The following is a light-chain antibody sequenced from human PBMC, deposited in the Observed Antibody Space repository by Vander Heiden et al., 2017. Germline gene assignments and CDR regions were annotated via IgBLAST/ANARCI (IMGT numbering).Light chain of an antibody. CDR3: GSWDSSLTAVL. CDR1: TSNIGNNY. J-gene: IGLJ2*01. CDR2: DNN. Sequence: QSVLTQPPSVSAAPGQKVTIPCSGSTSNIGNNYVSWYQQLPGTAPKLLIYDNNNRPSGIPGRFSASKSGTSATLVITGLQTGDAADYYCGSWDSSLTAVLFGEGTKLTVL. V-gene: IGLV1-51*01.